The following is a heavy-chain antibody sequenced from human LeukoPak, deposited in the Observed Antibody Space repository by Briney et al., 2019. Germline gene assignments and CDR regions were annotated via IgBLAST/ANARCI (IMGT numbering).Heavy chain of an antibody. CDR2: IKQDGSEK. CDR1: GFTFSSYW. V-gene: IGHV3-7*01. D-gene: IGHD1-1*01. CDR3: AKYLYNWNDGGSVDY. J-gene: IGHJ4*02. Sequence: GGSLRLSCAASGFTFSSYWMSWVRQAPGKGLEWVANIKQDGSEKYYVDSVKGRFTISRDNAKNSLYLQMNSLRAEDTAVYYCAKYLYNWNDGGSVDYWGQGTLVTVSS.